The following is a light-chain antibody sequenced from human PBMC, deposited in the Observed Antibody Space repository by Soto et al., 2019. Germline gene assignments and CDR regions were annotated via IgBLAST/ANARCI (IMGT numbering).Light chain of an antibody. CDR2: DAS. CDR1: QSIGLA. CDR3: QQGADRPTWR. Sequence: EVVMTQSPATLSLSPGERATLSCRASQSIGLAIAWYQHEPGQAPRLLIFDASQRATGIPARFRGSGSGTDFTLSISSLEPEDFAVYYCQQGADRPTWRFCQATKE. V-gene: IGKV3-11*01. J-gene: IGKJ1*01.